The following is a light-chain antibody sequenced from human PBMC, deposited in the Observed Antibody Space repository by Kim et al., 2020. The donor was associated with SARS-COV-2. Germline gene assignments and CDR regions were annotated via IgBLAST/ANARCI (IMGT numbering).Light chain of an antibody. J-gene: IGLJ1*01. CDR2: DVS. Sequence: QSALTQPASVSGSPGQSITISCTGTSSDVGGYNYVSWYQQHPGKAPKLMIYDVSKRPSGVSNRFSGSKSGNTASLTISGLQAEDEADYYCSSYTSSSTVYVFGTGTKVNVL. CDR1: SSDVGGYNY. CDR3: SSYTSSSTVYV. V-gene: IGLV2-14*01.